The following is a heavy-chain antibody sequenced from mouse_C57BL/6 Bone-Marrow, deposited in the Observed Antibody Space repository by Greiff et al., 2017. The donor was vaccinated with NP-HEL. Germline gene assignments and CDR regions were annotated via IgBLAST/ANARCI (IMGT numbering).Heavy chain of an antibody. CDR1: GYTFTDYY. CDR2: INPNNGGT. V-gene: IGHV1-26*01. D-gene: IGHD2-3*01. CDR3: ARRGLYDGYPAWFAY. J-gene: IGHJ3*01. Sequence: VQLQQSGPELVKPGASVKISCKASGYTFTDYYMNWVKQSHGKSLEWIGDINPNNGGTSYNQKFKGKATLTVDKSSSTAYMELRSLTSEDSAVYYCARRGLYDGYPAWFAYWGQGTLVTVSA.